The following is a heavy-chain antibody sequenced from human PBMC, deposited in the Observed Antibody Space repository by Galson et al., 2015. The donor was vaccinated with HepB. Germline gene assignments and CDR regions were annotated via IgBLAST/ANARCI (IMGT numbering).Heavy chain of an antibody. J-gene: IGHJ5*02. V-gene: IGHV1-18*01. D-gene: IGHD3-3*01. CDR2: ISAYNGNT. CDR3: ARDHPIFGVVISEGWFDP. CDR1: GYTFTSYG. Sequence: SVKVSCKASGYTFTSYGISWVRQAPGQGLEWMGWISAYNGNTNYAQKLQGRVTMTTDTPTSTAYMELRSLRSDDTAVHYCARDHPIFGVVISEGWFDPWGQGTLVTVSS.